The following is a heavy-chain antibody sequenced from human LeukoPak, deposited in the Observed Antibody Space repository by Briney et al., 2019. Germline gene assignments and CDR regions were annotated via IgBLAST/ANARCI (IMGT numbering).Heavy chain of an antibody. Sequence: GGSLRLSCAASGFTFGSYSMNWVRQAPGKGLEWVSSISSSSSYIYYADSVKGRFTISRDNAKNSLYLQMNSLRAEDTAVYYCARVGYYGSGSLDYWGQGTLVTVSS. CDR2: ISSSSSYI. D-gene: IGHD3-10*01. CDR1: GFTFGSYS. V-gene: IGHV3-21*01. CDR3: ARVGYYGSGSLDY. J-gene: IGHJ4*02.